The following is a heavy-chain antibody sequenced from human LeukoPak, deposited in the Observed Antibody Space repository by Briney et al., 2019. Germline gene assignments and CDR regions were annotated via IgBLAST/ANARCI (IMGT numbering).Heavy chain of an antibody. CDR3: ARVYDYVWGSYRY. J-gene: IGHJ4*02. V-gene: IGHV4-39*07. CDR2: IYYSGST. Sequence: NPSETLSLTCTVSGGSISSSSYYWGWIRQPPGKGLEWIGSIYYSGSTYYNPSLKSRVTISVDTSKNQFSLKLSSVTAADTAVYYCARVYDYVWGSYRYWGQGTLVTVSS. D-gene: IGHD3-16*02. CDR1: GGSISSSSYY.